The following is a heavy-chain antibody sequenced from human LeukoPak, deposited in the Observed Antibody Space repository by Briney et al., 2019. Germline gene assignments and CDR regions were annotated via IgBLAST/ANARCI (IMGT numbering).Heavy chain of an antibody. CDR1: SGSITGYY. CDR2: IYDSGST. V-gene: IGHV4-59*01. CDR3: ASLTTADAFDI. D-gene: IGHD3-22*01. J-gene: IGHJ3*02. Sequence: SETLSLTCTVSSGSITGYYWSWIRQPPGKGLEWIGYIYDSGSTNYNPSLKSRVTISVDTSKNQFSLKLSSVTAADTAVFYCASLTTADAFDIWGQGTMVTVSS.